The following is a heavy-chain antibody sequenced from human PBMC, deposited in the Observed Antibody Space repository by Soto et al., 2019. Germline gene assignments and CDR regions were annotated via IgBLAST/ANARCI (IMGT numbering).Heavy chain of an antibody. CDR2: INSDGSST. CDR1: GFTFSSYW. V-gene: IGHV3-74*01. J-gene: IGHJ3*02. CDR3: AREGHYYDSSGYYYGFAFDI. Sequence: EVQLVESGGGLVQPGGSLRLSCAASGFTFSSYWMHWVRQAPGKGLVWVSRINSDGSSTSYADSVKGRFTISRDNAKNTLYLQMNSLRAEETAVYYCAREGHYYDSSGYYYGFAFDIWGQGTMVTVSS. D-gene: IGHD3-22*01.